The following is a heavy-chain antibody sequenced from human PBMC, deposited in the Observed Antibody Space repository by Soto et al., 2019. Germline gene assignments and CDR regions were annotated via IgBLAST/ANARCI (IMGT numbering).Heavy chain of an antibody. CDR2: IYQSGGT. Sequence: THSLTNTVSGDNIGSGGYCRNWIRQAPGKGLEWIGYIYQSGGTYYNPPLRSRVTISIDTSKNHFFLNLSSVTAADTAVYYCARIGLTTALLWGQGTLVTVSS. CDR1: GDNIGSGGYC. D-gene: IGHD4-17*01. V-gene: IGHV4-30-2*05. CDR3: ARIGLTTALL. J-gene: IGHJ4*02.